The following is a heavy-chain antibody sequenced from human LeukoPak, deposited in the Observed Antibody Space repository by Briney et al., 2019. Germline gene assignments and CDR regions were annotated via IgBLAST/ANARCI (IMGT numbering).Heavy chain of an antibody. D-gene: IGHD6-25*01. V-gene: IGHV4-38-2*02. CDR2: IYHSGST. CDR3: ARDEGIAASWFDP. CDR1: GYSISSGYY. J-gene: IGHJ5*02. Sequence: PSETLSLTCTVSGYSISSGYYWGWIRQPPGKGLEWIGSIYHSGSTYYNPSLKSRVTISVDTSKNQFSLKLSSVTAADTAVYYCARDEGIAASWFDPWGQGTLVTVSS.